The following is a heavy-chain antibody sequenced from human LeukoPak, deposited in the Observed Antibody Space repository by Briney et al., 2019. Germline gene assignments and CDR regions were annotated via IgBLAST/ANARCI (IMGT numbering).Heavy chain of an antibody. CDR1: GYIFTSYW. Sequence: PGESLEISCQGSGYIFTSYWIGWVRQLPGKGLEWMGIIYPGDSDTRYSPSFQGQVTLSADKSISTAYLQWSSLKASDTAMYYCASRPGGYSYAFDIWGQGTMVTVSS. J-gene: IGHJ3*02. CDR2: IYPGDSDT. V-gene: IGHV5-51*01. CDR3: ASRPGGYSYAFDI. D-gene: IGHD5-18*01.